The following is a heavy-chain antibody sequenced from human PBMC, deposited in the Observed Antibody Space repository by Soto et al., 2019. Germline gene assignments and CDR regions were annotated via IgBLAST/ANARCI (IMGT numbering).Heavy chain of an antibody. V-gene: IGHV1-46*01. CDR2: INPSGGST. Sequence: ASVKVSCKASVYSLTDYHIHWVRQAPGQGLEWMGIINPSGGSTSYAQKFQGRVTMTRDTSTSTVYMELSSLRSEDTAVYYCARWDLGSGSKRAFDIWGQGTMVTVSS. CDR3: ARWDLGSGSKRAFDI. CDR1: VYSLTDYH. J-gene: IGHJ3*02. D-gene: IGHD1-26*01.